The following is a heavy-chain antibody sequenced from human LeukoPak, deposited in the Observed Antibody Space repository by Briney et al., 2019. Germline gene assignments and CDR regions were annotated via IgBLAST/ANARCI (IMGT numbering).Heavy chain of an antibody. Sequence: PGGSLRLSCAASGFTFSSYGMHWVRQAPGKGLEWVAFIRYDGSNKYYADSVKGRFTISRDNSKNTLYLQMNGLRAEDTAVYYCAKDGDYYDSSGYPGGDYWGQGTLVTVS. CDR3: AKDGDYYDSSGYPGGDY. CDR1: GFTFSSYG. J-gene: IGHJ4*02. CDR2: IRYDGSNK. V-gene: IGHV3-30*02. D-gene: IGHD3-22*01.